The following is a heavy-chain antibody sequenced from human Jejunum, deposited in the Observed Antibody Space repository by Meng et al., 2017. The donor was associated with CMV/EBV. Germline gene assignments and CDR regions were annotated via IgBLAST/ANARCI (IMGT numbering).Heavy chain of an antibody. Sequence: SGFTFSDSGMNWVRQASGKGLEWVGRIRTKANNYATAYAASVKGRFTISRDDSKNTAYLQMNSLRTEDTAVYYCTRLGGDYSNYGFDYWGQGTLVTVSS. CDR2: IRTKANNYAT. CDR1: GFTFSDSG. CDR3: TRLGGDYSNYGFDY. D-gene: IGHD4-11*01. J-gene: IGHJ4*02. V-gene: IGHV3-73*01.